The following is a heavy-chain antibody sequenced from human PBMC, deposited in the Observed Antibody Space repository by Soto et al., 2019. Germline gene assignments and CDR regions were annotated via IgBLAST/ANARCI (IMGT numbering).Heavy chain of an antibody. CDR2: IYYSGST. CDR1: GGSISSYY. J-gene: IGHJ6*02. CDR3: ARHYYYGSGSYYRRYYYGMDV. Sequence: SETLSLTCTVSGGSISSYYWSWIRQPPGKGLEWIGYIYYSGSTNYNPSLKSRVTISVDTSKNQFSLKLSSVTAADTAVYYCARHYYYGSGSYYRRYYYGMDVWGQGTTVTVSS. D-gene: IGHD3-10*01. V-gene: IGHV4-59*01.